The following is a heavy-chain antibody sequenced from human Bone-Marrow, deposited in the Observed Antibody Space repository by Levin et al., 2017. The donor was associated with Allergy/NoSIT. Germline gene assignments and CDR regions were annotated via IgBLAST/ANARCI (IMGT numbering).Heavy chain of an antibody. CDR3: ARGLVQQ. J-gene: IGHJ1*01. CDR1: GYIFIDNH. V-gene: IGHV1/OR15-1*04. CDR2: TRPGSGGP. Sequence: PGESLKISCETSGYIFIDNHIHWVRQAPGQGLEWVGSTRPGSGGPRFARLFQGRVTLTSDTSINTAYMELNGLRSDDTATYFCARGLVQQWGQGTLVIVSS.